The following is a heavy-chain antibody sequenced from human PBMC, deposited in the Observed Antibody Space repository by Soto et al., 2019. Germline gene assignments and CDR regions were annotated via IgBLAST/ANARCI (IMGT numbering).Heavy chain of an antibody. CDR3: ARADYVSTNWFDP. J-gene: IGHJ5*02. Sequence: SETLSLTCTVSGGSISSGGYYWSWIRQHPGKGLEWIGYIYYSGSTYYNPSLKSRVTISVDTSKNQFSLKLSSVTAADTAVYYCARADYVSTNWFDPWGQGTLVTVSS. D-gene: IGHD4-17*01. CDR2: IYYSGST. V-gene: IGHV4-31*03. CDR1: GGSISSGGYY.